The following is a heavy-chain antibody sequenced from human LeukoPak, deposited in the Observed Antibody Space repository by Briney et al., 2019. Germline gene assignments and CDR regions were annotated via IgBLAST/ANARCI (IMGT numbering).Heavy chain of an antibody. Sequence: AGSLRLSCAVSSFSFTNAYKSWVRHPPGEGMEWVGSVESNTDGGTTEYAAPVKGRFTISSDDSTNTMYLQMSSLKTEDTAVYYCTLDSGYDYLDYWGQGTLVTVSS. V-gene: IGHV3-15*04. CDR1: SFSFTNAY. CDR3: TLDSGYDYLDY. CDR2: VESNTDGGTT. J-gene: IGHJ4*02. D-gene: IGHD5-12*01.